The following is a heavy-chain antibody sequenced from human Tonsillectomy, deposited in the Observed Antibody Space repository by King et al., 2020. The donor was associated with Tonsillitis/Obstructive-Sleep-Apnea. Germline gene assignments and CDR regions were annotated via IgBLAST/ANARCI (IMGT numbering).Heavy chain of an antibody. J-gene: IGHJ4*02. Sequence: QLQESGPGLVKPSETLSLTCTVSGGSISSYYWSWIRQPAGKGLEGVGRIYTSGSTNYNPSLKSRVTMSVDTSKNQFSLKLSSVTAADTAVYYCAREIRRELPPYFDYWGQGTLVTVSS. CDR3: AREIRRELPPYFDY. V-gene: IGHV4-4*07. CDR2: IYTSGST. CDR1: GGSISSYY. D-gene: IGHD1-26*01.